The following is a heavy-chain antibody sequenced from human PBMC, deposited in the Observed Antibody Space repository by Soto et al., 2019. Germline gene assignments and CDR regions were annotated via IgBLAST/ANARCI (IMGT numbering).Heavy chain of an antibody. V-gene: IGHV3-30*18. CDR3: AKDHLGTYYYYGMDV. Sequence: QVQLVESGGGVVQPGRSLRLSCAASGFTFSSYGMHWVRQAPGKGLEWVAVISYYGSNKYYADSVKGRFTISRDNSKNPLYLQMNSLRAEDTAVYYCAKDHLGTYYYYGMDVWGQGTTVTVSS. CDR2: ISYYGSNK. D-gene: IGHD1-1*01. CDR1: GFTFSSYG. J-gene: IGHJ6*02.